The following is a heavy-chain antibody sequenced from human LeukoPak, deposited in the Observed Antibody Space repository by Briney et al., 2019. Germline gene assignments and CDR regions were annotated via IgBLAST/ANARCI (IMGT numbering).Heavy chain of an antibody. J-gene: IGHJ4*02. Sequence: PGGSLRLSCAASGFTFSSYAMSWVRQAPGKGLESGSGISGSGGSTYYADSVKGRFTISRDNSKNTLYLQMNSLRAEDTAVYYCAKDWRYDYSNYGGDYWGQGTLVTVSS. CDR3: AKDWRYDYSNYGGDY. V-gene: IGHV3-23*01. CDR2: ISGSGGST. D-gene: IGHD4-11*01. CDR1: GFTFSSYA.